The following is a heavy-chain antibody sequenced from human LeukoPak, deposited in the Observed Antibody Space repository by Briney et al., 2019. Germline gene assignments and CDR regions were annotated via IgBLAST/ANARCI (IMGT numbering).Heavy chain of an antibody. CDR2: INSDGSWT. CDR3: VSFYETY. Sequence: HSGGSLRLSCAAPGNYWMHWVRQVPGKGLVWVSHINSDGSWTNYADSVKGRFTISKDNAKNTVYLQMNSLRAEDTAVYYCVSFYETYWGRGTLVTVSS. CDR1: GNYW. D-gene: IGHD2/OR15-2a*01. J-gene: IGHJ4*02. V-gene: IGHV3-74*01.